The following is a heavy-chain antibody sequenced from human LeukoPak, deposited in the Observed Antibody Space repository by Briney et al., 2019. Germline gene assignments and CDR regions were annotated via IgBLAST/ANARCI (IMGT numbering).Heavy chain of an antibody. CDR3: ARAPTGLGSGSYFFSL. V-gene: IGHV1-46*01. CDR2: INPSGGST. CDR1: GYTFTSYY. Sequence: ASVKVSCKASGYTFTSYYMHWVRQAPGQGLEWMGIINPSGGSTSYAQKFQGRVTMTRDTSTSTVYMELSSLRSEDAAVYYCARAPTGLGSGSYFFSLWGQGTLVTVSS. J-gene: IGHJ4*02. D-gene: IGHD3-10*01.